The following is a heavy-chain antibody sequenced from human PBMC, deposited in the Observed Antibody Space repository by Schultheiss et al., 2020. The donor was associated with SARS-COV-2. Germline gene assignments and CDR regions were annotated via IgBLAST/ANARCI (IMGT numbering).Heavy chain of an antibody. D-gene: IGHD2-15*01. CDR2: IRSSGRDI. V-gene: IGHV3-21*01. CDR1: GFTFSSYS. Sequence: GGSLRLSCAASGFTFSSYSMNWVRQAPGKGLEFVASIRSSGRDIYYADSMQGRFTASRDNANNSLYLQMHSLRAEDTAVYYCVRDRSWWTPYNCFDLWGRGTLVTVSS. CDR3: VRDRSWWTPYNCFDL. J-gene: IGHJ5*02.